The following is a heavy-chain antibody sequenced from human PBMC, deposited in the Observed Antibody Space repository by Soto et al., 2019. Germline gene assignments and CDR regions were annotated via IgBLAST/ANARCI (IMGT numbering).Heavy chain of an antibody. CDR3: AKDVHYDSSGGLDY. Sequence: GGSLRLSCAASGLTFSTYAMTWVRLAPGRGLEWVSAISGGGGGKYYADSVKGRFIIARDNSKNTVYLEVNGLRTEDTAVYYCAKDVHYDSSGGLDYWGQGTLVTVSS. V-gene: IGHV3-23*01. CDR1: GLTFSTYA. J-gene: IGHJ4*02. D-gene: IGHD3-22*01. CDR2: ISGGGGGK.